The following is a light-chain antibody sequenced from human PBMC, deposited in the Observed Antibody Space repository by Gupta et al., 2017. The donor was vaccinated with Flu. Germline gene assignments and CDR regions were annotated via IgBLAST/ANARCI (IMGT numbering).Light chain of an antibody. CDR2: GAS. J-gene: IGKJ4*01. CDR3: QQYGSSPLY. CDR1: QSVSSSY. V-gene: IGKV3-20*01. Sequence: ERATLSCRASQSVSSSYLAWYQQKPGQAPRLLIYGASSRATGIPDRFSGSGSGTDFTLTISRLEPEDFAVYYCQQYGSSPLYFGGGTKVEIK.